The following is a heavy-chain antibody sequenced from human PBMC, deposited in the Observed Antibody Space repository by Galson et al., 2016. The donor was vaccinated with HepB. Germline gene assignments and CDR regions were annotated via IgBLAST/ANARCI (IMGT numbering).Heavy chain of an antibody. Sequence: SLRLSCAASGLTVSNNYMSWVRQAPGKGLEWVSLIYSIGTTLYADSVKGRFTISRDSSKNTLFLQMNSLRAEDTAMYFCGRDVGPWGPGTLVTVSS. CDR2: IYSIGTT. CDR3: GRDVGP. CDR1: GLTVSNNY. D-gene: IGHD1-26*01. J-gene: IGHJ5*02. V-gene: IGHV3-53*01.